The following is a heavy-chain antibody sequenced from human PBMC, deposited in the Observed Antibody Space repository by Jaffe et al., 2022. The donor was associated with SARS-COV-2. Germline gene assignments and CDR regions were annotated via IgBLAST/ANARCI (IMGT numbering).Heavy chain of an antibody. CDR1: GGSISSGGYY. CDR3: ARIGGGGYDESPGYYYYYGMDV. J-gene: IGHJ6*02. V-gene: IGHV4-31*03. CDR2: IYYSGST. Sequence: QVQLQESGPGLVKPSQTLSLTCTVSGGSISSGGYYWSWIRQHPGKGLEWIGYIYYSGSTYYNPSLKSRVTISVDTSKIQFSLKLSSVTAADTAVYYCARIGGGGYDESPGYYYYYGMDVWGQGTTVTVSS. D-gene: IGHD5-12*01.